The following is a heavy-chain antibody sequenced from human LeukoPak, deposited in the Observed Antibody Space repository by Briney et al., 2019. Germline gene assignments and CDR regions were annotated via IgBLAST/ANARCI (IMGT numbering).Heavy chain of an antibody. J-gene: IGHJ5*02. CDR3: ARGRYSSGWYGTVRRPDNWFDP. CDR2: INHSGST. D-gene: IGHD6-19*01. CDR1: GGSFSGYY. Sequence: SETLSLTCAVYGGSFSGYYWSWIRQPPGKGLEWIGEINHSGSTNYNPSLKSRVTISVDTSKNQFSLKLSSVTAADTAVYYSARGRYSSGWYGTVRRPDNWFDPWGQGTLVTVSS. V-gene: IGHV4-34*01.